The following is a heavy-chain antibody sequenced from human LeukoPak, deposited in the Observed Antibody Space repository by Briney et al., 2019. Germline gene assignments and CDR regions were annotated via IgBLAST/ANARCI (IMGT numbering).Heavy chain of an antibody. CDR1: GFTFSSHS. V-gene: IGHV3-21*01. Sequence: GGSLRLSCAASGFTFSSHSMNCVRQAPGKGLEWVSSISSSSSYIYYADSVKVRFTISRDNAKNSLYLQMNSLSAEDTAVYYCARVVRYYDILTGYYIHPQYYCYYYGMDVWGQGTTVTVSS. CDR3: ARVVRYYDILTGYYIHPQYYCYYYGMDV. CDR2: ISSSSSYI. J-gene: IGHJ6*02. D-gene: IGHD3-9*01.